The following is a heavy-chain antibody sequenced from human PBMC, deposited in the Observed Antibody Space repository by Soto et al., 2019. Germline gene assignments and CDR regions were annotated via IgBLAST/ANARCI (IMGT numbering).Heavy chain of an antibody. CDR3: ARSITLDY. D-gene: IGHD3-10*01. Sequence: PSETLSLTCTVSGGSISSGGYYWSWIRQHPGKGLERIGYIYYSGSTYYNPSLKSRVTISVDTSKNHFSLKLSSVTAADTAVYYCARSITLDYWGQGTLVTVSS. J-gene: IGHJ4*02. CDR2: IYYSGST. CDR1: GGSISSGGYY. V-gene: IGHV4-31*03.